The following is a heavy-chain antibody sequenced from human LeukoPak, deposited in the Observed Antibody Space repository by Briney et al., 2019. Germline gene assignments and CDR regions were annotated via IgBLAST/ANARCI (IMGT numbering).Heavy chain of an antibody. J-gene: IGHJ6*02. D-gene: IGHD6-19*01. CDR3: ARAGYSSGWYRGKYYYYGMDV. CDR1: GFPFSSYS. V-gene: IGHV3-7*03. CDR2: IKEDGSEK. Sequence: GGSLRLSCAASGFPFSSYSMTWVRQAPGKGLEWVANIKEDGSEKYYVDSVKGRITISRDNAKNSLYLQMNSLRAEDTAVYYCARAGYSSGWYRGKYYYYGMDVWGQGTTVTVSS.